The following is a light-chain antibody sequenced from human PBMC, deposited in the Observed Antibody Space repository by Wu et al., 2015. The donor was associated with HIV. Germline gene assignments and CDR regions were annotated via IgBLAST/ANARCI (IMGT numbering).Light chain of an antibody. V-gene: IGKV3-11*01. CDR3: QQRSNWPPLT. CDR1: QRVSTF. Sequence: EIVLTQSPDTLSLSPGERATLSCRASQRVSTFLAWYQQKPGQAPRLLIYDASNRATGIPARFSGSGSGTDFTLTISSLEPEDFAVYYCQQRSNWPPLTFGGGTKVEIK. CDR2: DAS. J-gene: IGKJ4*01.